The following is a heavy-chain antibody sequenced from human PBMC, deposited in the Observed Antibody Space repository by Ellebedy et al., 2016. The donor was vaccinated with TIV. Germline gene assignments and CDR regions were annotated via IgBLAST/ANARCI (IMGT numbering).Heavy chain of an antibody. Sequence: MPSETLSLTCAVSGGSISSSNWWTWVRQPPGKGLEWIGEIYHSGSTNCNPSLKSRVTISVDKSKNQFSLKLTSVTAADTAVYYCARDRGRYCSGASCYRGKWFDPWGQGTLVTVSS. V-gene: IGHV4-4*02. CDR3: ARDRGRYCSGASCYRGKWFDP. D-gene: IGHD2-15*01. CDR2: IYHSGST. J-gene: IGHJ5*02. CDR1: GGSISSSNW.